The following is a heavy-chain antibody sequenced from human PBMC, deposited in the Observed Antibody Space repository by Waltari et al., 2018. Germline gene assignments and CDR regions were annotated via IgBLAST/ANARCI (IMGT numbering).Heavy chain of an antibody. D-gene: IGHD2-15*01. V-gene: IGHV4-4*02. CDR2: VHHSGRI. CDR1: GDSMSSSDC. Sequence: QLQLQESGPRLVNPSGTLFFTCAVSGDSMSSSDCWSGVRQTPGKGLEWLGQVHHSGRINCNPAFASRVTIALDRSINQFSRKVTSATAADTAVYYCARDRGRGLYLDSWGQGTLVTVSP. J-gene: IGHJ4*02. CDR3: ARDRGRGLYLDS.